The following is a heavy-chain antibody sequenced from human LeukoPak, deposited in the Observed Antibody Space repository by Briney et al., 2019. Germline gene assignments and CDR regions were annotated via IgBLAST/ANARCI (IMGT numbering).Heavy chain of an antibody. J-gene: IGHJ3*02. V-gene: IGHV3-48*03. D-gene: IGHD2-2*01. CDR1: GFTFSSYE. CDR3: ARICTSCYGDFDI. CDR2: ISSSGSTI. Sequence: PGGSLRLSCAASGFTFSSYEMNWVRQALGEGLEWVSYISSSGSTIHYADSVKGRFTISRDNAKNSLYLQMNSLRAEDTVVYYCARICTSCYGDFDIWGQGTMVTVSS.